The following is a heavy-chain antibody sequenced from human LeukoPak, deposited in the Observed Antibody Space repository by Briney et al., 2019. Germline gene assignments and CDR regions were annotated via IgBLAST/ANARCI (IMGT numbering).Heavy chain of an antibody. J-gene: IGHJ6*03. V-gene: IGHV4-4*07. Sequence: PSETLSLTCTVSGGSISSYYWSWIRQPAGKGLEWIGRIYTSGGTNYNPSLKSRVTMSVDTSKNQFSLKLSSVTAADTAVYYCARGSPTTDYYYYMDVWGKGTTVTVSS. CDR3: ARGSPTTDYYYYMDV. CDR2: IYTSGGT. D-gene: IGHD4-17*01. CDR1: GGSISSYY.